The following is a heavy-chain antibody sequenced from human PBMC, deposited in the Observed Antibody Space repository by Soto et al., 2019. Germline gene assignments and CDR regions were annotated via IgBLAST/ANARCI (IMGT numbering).Heavy chain of an antibody. CDR1: GYIFTKYG. J-gene: IGHJ5*02. D-gene: IGHD2-21*02. CDR3: ARLQLGGDRMLNWFDP. CDR2: INVYNGDR. Sequence: QVPVVQSGPELKKPGASVKVSCKAQGYIFTKYGIGWVRQAPGHGLEWMGLINVYNGDRKVAQKFQDRVSMTTDAATDTALMELKSLRSGDTAVYYCARLQLGGDRMLNWFDPWGQGTLVTVSS. V-gene: IGHV1-18*01.